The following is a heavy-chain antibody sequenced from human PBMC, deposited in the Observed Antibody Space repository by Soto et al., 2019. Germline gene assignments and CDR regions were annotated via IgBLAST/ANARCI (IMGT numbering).Heavy chain of an antibody. CDR1: GFTFSSYG. CDR2: IWDDGSNK. J-gene: IGHJ5*02. D-gene: IGHD4-17*01. CDR3: AREGYGDYGNWFDP. V-gene: IGHV3-33*01. Sequence: QVQLVESGGGVVQPGRSLRLSCAASGFTFSSYGMHWVRQAPGKGLEWVAVIWDDGSNKYYADSVKGRFTISRDNSKNSLYLQMNSLRAEDTAVYYCAREGYGDYGNWFDPWGQGTLVTVSS.